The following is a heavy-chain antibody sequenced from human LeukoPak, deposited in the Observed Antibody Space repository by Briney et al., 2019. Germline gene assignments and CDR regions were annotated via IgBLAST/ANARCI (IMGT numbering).Heavy chain of an antibody. D-gene: IGHD3-22*01. V-gene: IGHV1-69*13. CDR3: AREGPYYYDSSDPRRFDY. CDR1: GGTFSSYA. J-gene: IGHJ4*02. CDR2: IIPIFGTA. Sequence: SVKVSCKASGGTFSSYAISWVRQAPGQGLGWMGGIIPIFGTANYAQKFQGRVTITADESTSTAYMELSSLRSEDTAVYYCAREGPYYYDSSDPRRFDYWGQGTLVTVSS.